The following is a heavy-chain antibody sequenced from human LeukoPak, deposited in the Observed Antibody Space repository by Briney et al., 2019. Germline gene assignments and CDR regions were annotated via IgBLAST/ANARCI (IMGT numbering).Heavy chain of an antibody. CDR2: ISAHNVNT. D-gene: IGHD6-25*01. J-gene: IGHJ4*02. CDR1: GYTFTTYG. V-gene: IGHV1-18*01. Sequence: ASVKVSCKASGYTFTTYGISWVRQAPGQGLEWMGWISAHNVNTNYAQKFQGRITMTTDTSTSTAYMEVRSLISDDTAVYYCATDRGYSSGGFDYWGQGTLVTVSS. CDR3: ATDRGYSSGGFDY.